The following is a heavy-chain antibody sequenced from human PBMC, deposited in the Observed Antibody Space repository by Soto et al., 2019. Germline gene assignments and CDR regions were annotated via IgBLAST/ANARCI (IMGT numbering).Heavy chain of an antibody. Sequence: GGSLRLSCAASGLTFSSYSMHWVRQAPGKGLEWVAVITNDGSNEFYADSVEGRFTISRDNGKNTLYLQMNSLKSEDTAVYYCARDTGYSNSWPHRLFDGWGQGTLVTVSS. CDR1: GLTFSSYS. J-gene: IGHJ4*02. D-gene: IGHD6-13*01. CDR2: ITNDGSNE. CDR3: ARDTGYSNSWPHRLFDG. V-gene: IGHV3-30-3*01.